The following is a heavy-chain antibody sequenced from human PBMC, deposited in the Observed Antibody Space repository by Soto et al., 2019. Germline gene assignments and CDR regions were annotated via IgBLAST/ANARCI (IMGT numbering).Heavy chain of an antibody. CDR2: ISYDGSNK. CDR1: GFTFSSYA. CDR3: ARDQIFGGVISRPSKGGGMDV. Sequence: QVQLVESGGGVVQPGRSLRLSCAASGFTFSSYAMHWVRQAPGKGLEWVAVISYDGSNKYYADSVKGRFTISRDNSKNTLYLQMYSLRAEDTAVYYCARDQIFGGVISRPSKGGGMDVWGQGTTVTVSS. D-gene: IGHD3-3*01. V-gene: IGHV3-30-3*01. J-gene: IGHJ6*02.